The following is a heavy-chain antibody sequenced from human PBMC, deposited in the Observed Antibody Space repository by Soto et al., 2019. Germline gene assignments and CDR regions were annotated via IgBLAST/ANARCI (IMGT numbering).Heavy chain of an antibody. CDR2: IIPIFGTA. CDR3: ARALLPGYCTNGVCSPSYSGMDV. J-gene: IGHJ6*02. D-gene: IGHD2-8*01. Sequence: QVQLVQSGAEVKKPGSSVKVSCKASGGTFSSYAISWVRQAPGQGLEWMGGIIPIFGTANYAQKFQGRVTIPADESTSTAYMELSSLRSEDTAVYYCARALLPGYCTNGVCSPSYSGMDVWGQGTTVTVSS. V-gene: IGHV1-69*12. CDR1: GGTFSSYA.